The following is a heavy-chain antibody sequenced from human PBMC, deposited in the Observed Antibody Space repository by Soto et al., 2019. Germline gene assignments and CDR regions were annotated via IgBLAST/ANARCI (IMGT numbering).Heavy chain of an antibody. D-gene: IGHD3-10*01. CDR2: IYHTGST. Sequence: PSETLSLTCTVYGGSISGYYWSWIRQPPGKGLEWIGYIYHTGSTNYKPSLKSRATISLDMSKNQFSLNLSAVTAADTAVYYCAASKSYFSSGRAFDYWGQGTLVTVS. J-gene: IGHJ4*02. CDR1: GGSISGYY. V-gene: IGHV4-59*08. CDR3: AASKSYFSSGRAFDY.